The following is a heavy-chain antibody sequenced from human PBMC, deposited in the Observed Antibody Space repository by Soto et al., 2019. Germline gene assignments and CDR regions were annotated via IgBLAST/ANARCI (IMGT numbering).Heavy chain of an antibody. D-gene: IGHD3-10*01. V-gene: IGHV3-30*02. CDR3: TMVRVADSALDH. J-gene: IGHJ4*02. CDR1: GFIFSNNG. CDR2: MXXDXXXX. Sequence: GGSLRLSCVGSGFIFSNNGMHWVRQTPGKGLXWVXXMXXDXXXXXYXXSVKGRFTISRDNSKNTLFLHMSNLRAEDTAMYYCTMVRVADSALDHWGQGTLVTVSS.